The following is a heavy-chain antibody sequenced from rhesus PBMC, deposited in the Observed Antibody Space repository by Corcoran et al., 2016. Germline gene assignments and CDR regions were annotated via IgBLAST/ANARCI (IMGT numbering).Heavy chain of an antibody. CDR2: IPRYNGNK. V-gene: IGHV1-1*01. D-gene: IGHD1-44*02. Sequence: QVQLVQSGAEIKQPGASVKLSCKASGYTFTSYYMHWVSQAPGQGLEWIGLIPRYNGNKGYAQNFQGRVTITTDPATSTGYMELSSLRSEDTAVYYCTREGEEVGATTLFDYWGQGVLVTVSS. CDR3: TREGEEVGATTLFDY. J-gene: IGHJ4*01. CDR1: GYTFTSYY.